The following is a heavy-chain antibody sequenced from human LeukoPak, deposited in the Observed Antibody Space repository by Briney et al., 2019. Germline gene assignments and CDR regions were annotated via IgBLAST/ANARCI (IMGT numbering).Heavy chain of an antibody. V-gene: IGHV1-69*04. D-gene: IGHD5-12*01. Sequence: ASVKVSCKAFGATLNIGHAFIWARQAPGQGLQWMGRIIPSLGEVNYAQNFQGRVSFTADKSTATMYMEMKSLRLDDTAIYYCSPCGHAYDWFGPWGQGTLVTVSS. CDR3: SPCGHAYDWFGP. J-gene: IGHJ5*02. CDR2: IIPSLGEV. CDR1: GATLNIGHA.